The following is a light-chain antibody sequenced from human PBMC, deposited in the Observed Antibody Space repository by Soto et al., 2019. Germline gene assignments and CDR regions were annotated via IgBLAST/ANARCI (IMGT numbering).Light chain of an antibody. CDR1: SGHSSYT. J-gene: IGLJ2*01. Sequence: QAVVTQSPSASASLGASVKLTCTLGSGHSSYTIAWHQQQPEKGPRYLMKLNSDGSHSKGDGIPDRFSGSSSGAERYLTISSLQSEDEADYYCQTWGTGNVVFGGGTKLTVL. V-gene: IGLV4-69*01. CDR3: QTWGTGNVV. CDR2: LNSDGSH.